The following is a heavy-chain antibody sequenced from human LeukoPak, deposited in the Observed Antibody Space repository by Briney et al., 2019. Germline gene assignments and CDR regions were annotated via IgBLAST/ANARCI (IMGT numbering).Heavy chain of an antibody. D-gene: IGHD5-18*01. Sequence: PSETLSLTCAVYGGSFSGYYWSWIRQPPGKGLEWIREINHSGSTNYNPSLKSRVTISVDTSKNQFSLKLSSVTAADTAVYYCARGGSGYSYGPPTYYFDYWGQGTLVTVSS. CDR1: GGSFSGYY. CDR2: INHSGST. J-gene: IGHJ4*02. V-gene: IGHV4-34*01. CDR3: ARGGSGYSYGPPTYYFDY.